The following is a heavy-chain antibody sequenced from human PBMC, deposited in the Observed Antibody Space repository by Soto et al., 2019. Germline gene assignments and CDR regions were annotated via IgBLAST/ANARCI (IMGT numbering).Heavy chain of an antibody. D-gene: IGHD2-2*01. CDR1: GYTFTSYG. CDR3: ARIVVVPAAMLEEDYYGMDV. V-gene: IGHV1-18*01. Sequence: ASVKVSCKASGYTFTSYGISWVRQAPGQGLEWMGWISAYNGNTNYAQKLQGRVTMTTDTSTSTAYMELRSLRSDDTAVYYCARIVVVPAAMLEEDYYGMDVWGQGTTVTVSS. CDR2: ISAYNGNT. J-gene: IGHJ6*02.